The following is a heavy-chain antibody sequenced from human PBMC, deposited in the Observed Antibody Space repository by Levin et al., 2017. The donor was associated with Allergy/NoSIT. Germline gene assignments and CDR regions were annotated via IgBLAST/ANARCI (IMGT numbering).Heavy chain of an antibody. CDR3: ARHLMKAFSPFDY. Sequence: ASVKVSCKASGGTFSSYAISWVRQAPGQGLEWMGGIIPIFGTANYAQKFQGRVTITADKSTSTAYMELSSLRSEDTAVYYCARHLMKAFSPFDYWGQGTLVTVSS. CDR1: GGTFSSYA. J-gene: IGHJ4*02. CDR2: IIPIFGTA. V-gene: IGHV1-69*06. D-gene: IGHD3-16*01.